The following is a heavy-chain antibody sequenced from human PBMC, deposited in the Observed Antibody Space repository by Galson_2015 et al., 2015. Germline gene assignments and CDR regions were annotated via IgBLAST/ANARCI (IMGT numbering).Heavy chain of an antibody. J-gene: IGHJ4*02. CDR3: TSHSPDRSYGGISNVNDY. CDR1: GFTFSSSA. V-gene: IGHV3-73*01. CDR2: IRSKADSYST. D-gene: IGHD4-23*01. Sequence: SLRLSCAASGFTFSSSAMHWVRQASGKGLEWVGRIRSKADSYSTAYAASVKGRFTISRDDSKNTAYLQMNSLKAEDTAVYYCTSHSPDRSYGGISNVNDYWGQGTLVTVSS.